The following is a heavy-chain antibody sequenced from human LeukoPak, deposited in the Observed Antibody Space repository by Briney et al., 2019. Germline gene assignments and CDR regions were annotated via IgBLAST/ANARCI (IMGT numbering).Heavy chain of an antibody. CDR2: INPNSGGT. D-gene: IGHD3-22*01. Sequence: GASVKVSCKASGYTFTGYYVHWVRQAPGQGVEWMGWINPNSGGTNYAQKFQGRVTMTRDTSISTAYMELSRLRSDDTAVYYCARDLAWSSYYYDSSGSWGQGTLVTVSS. CDR3: ARDLAWSSYYYDSSGS. J-gene: IGHJ5*02. V-gene: IGHV1-2*02. CDR1: GYTFTGYY.